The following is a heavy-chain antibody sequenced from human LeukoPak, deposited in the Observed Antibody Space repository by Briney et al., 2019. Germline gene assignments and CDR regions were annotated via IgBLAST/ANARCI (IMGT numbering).Heavy chain of an antibody. D-gene: IGHD4-17*01. V-gene: IGHV1-46*01. CDR1: GYAFTGYY. CDR3: AREYGSGGDYYFDY. CDR2: INPRGGST. J-gene: IGHJ4*02. Sequence: ASVKVSCKASGYAFTGYYMHWVRQAPGQGLEWMGIINPRGGSTSYAQKFQGRVTMTRDTSTSTVYMELSSLRSEDTAVYYCAREYGSGGDYYFDYWGQGTLVTVSS.